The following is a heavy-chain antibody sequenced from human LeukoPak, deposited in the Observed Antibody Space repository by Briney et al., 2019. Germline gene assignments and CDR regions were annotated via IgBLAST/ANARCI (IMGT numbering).Heavy chain of an antibody. CDR1: GFSSDDYG. D-gene: IGHD3/OR15-3a*01. J-gene: IGHJ6*03. CDR2: INWNGDSR. Sequence: PGGSLTLACAASGFSSDDYGVGSVRQARGKGLEWVSGINWNGDSREYADSVKGRFTMSRDNAKNSLYLQMNSLRAEDSAFFVCARGAADDLYYMDVWGKGTTVTVSS. CDR3: ARGAADDLYYMDV. V-gene: IGHV3-20*01.